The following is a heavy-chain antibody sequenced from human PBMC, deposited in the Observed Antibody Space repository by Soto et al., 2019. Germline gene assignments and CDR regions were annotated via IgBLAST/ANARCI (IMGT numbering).Heavy chain of an antibody. CDR2: ISSSSSYI. Sequence: GGSLRLSCAASGFTFSSYSMNWVRQAPGKGLEWVSSISSSSSYIYYADSVKGRFTISRDNAKNSLYLQMNSLRAEDTAVYYCARDANVGDYVPNDYWGQGTLVTVSS. CDR3: ARDANVGDYVPNDY. J-gene: IGHJ4*02. V-gene: IGHV3-21*01. CDR1: GFTFSSYS. D-gene: IGHD4-17*01.